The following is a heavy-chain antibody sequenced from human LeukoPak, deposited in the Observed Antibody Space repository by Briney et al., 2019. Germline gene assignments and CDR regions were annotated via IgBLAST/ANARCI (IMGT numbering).Heavy chain of an antibody. CDR3: AREYDSSGYYRWPLDY. V-gene: IGHV3-30*03. J-gene: IGHJ4*02. CDR2: ISYDGSNK. D-gene: IGHD3-22*01. CDR1: GFTFSSYG. Sequence: GRSLRLSCAASGFTFSSYGMHWVRQAPGKGLEWVAVISYDGSNKYYADSVKGRFTISRDNSKNTLYLQMNSLRAEDTAVYYCAREYDSSGYYRWPLDYWGQGTLVTVSS.